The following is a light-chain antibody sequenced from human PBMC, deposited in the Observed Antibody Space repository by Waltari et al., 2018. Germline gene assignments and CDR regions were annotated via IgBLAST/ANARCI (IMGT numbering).Light chain of an antibody. V-gene: IGLV8-61*01. J-gene: IGLJ3*02. CDR1: SDSVSTTYY. Sequence: QTVVTQEPSFSVSPGGTVTLTCGLTSDSVSTTYYPSWYQQTPGQPPRTLITNTNTRSSGVPDRFSGSILGGKAALTITGAQADDESDYYCVLYVGYGIWAFGGGTKLTVL. CDR3: VLYVGYGIWA. CDR2: NTN.